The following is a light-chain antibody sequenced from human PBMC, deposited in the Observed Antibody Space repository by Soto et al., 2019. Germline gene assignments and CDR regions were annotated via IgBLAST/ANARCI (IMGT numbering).Light chain of an antibody. CDR1: QSVSIN. CDR2: GAS. V-gene: IGKV3-15*01. Sequence: EIVLTQSPGTLSLSPGERATLSCRASQSVSINLAWYQQKPGQAPRLLIYGASTRATGIPARFSGSGSGTEFTLSINSLQSEDLAVYYCQEYDNWPPEGTFGQGTKVDIK. CDR3: QEYDNWPPEGT. J-gene: IGKJ1*01.